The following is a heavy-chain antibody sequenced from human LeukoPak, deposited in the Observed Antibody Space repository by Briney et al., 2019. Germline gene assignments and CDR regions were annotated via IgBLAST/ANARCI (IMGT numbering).Heavy chain of an antibody. V-gene: IGHV1-18*01. Sequence: GASVKVSCKASGYTFTSYGISWVRQAPGQGLEWMGWISAYNGNTNYAQKLQGRVTMTTDTSTSTAYMELRSLRSDDTAVYYCARLVVRGVIITSDAFDIWGQGTMVTVSS. CDR3: ARLVVRGVIITSDAFDI. J-gene: IGHJ3*02. CDR1: GYTFTSYG. D-gene: IGHD3-10*01. CDR2: ISAYNGNT.